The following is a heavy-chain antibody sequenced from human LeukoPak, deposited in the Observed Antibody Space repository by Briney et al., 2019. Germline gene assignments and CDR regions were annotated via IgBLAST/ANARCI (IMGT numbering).Heavy chain of an antibody. J-gene: IGHJ5*02. CDR1: GYSISSGYY. D-gene: IGHD3-10*01. CDR3: ARVWFGESYPFDP. Sequence: PSETLSLTCAVSGYSISSGYYWGWIRQPPGKGLEWIGGIYHSGSTYYNPSLKSRVTISVDTSKNQFSLKLSSVTAADTAVYYCARVWFGESYPFDPWGQGTLVTVSS. V-gene: IGHV4-38-2*01. CDR2: IYHSGST.